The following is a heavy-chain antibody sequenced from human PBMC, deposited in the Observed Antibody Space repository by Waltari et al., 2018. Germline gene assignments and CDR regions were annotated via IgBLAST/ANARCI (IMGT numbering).Heavy chain of an antibody. CDR3: ATYSASRGFNY. CDR1: GFTFRTSG. CDR2: IRSDGSNI. Sequence: QVQLVESGGGVVQPGESLRPSCAASGFTFRTSGLHWVRQAPGKGLEWVAYIRSDGSNINYADSVKGRFTISRDNSKNTLYLQMNSLRAEDTAVYYCATYSASRGFNYWGQGTLVTVSS. J-gene: IGHJ4*02. D-gene: IGHD6-13*01. V-gene: IGHV3-30*02.